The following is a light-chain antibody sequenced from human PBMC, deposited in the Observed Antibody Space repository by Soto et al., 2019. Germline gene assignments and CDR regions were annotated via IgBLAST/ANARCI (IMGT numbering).Light chain of an antibody. J-gene: IGKJ4*01. CDR1: QGITSD. Sequence: DIQLTQSPSFLSASVGDRVTITCRASQGITSDLAWDQQEPGKAPKLLIYAASTLQSGVPSRFSGSGSGTEFTLTISSLQPEDFATYYCQQLNSYPQTFGGGTKVEIK. CDR3: QQLNSYPQT. V-gene: IGKV1-9*01. CDR2: AAS.